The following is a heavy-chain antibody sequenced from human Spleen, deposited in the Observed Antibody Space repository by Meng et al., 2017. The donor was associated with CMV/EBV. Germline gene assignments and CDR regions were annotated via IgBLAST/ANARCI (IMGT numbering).Heavy chain of an antibody. CDR3: ASEYYYDSSGYAY. CDR1: GGSFSGYY. Sequence: TCDVYGGSFSGYYWSWIRQPPGKGLEWIGEINHSGSTNYNPSLKSRVTISVDTSKNQFSLKLSSVTAADTAVYYCASEYYYDSSGYAYWGQGTLVTVSS. D-gene: IGHD3-22*01. J-gene: IGHJ4*02. V-gene: IGHV4-34*01. CDR2: INHSGST.